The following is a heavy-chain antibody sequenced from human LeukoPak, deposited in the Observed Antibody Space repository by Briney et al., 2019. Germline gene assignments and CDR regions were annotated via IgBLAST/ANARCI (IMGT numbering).Heavy chain of an antibody. CDR3: AKDDYYDSSGYYQKDAFDI. D-gene: IGHD3-22*01. CDR1: GFTFSSYG. Sequence: GRSLRLSCAASGFTFSSYGMHWVRQAPGKGLEWVAVIWYDGSNKYYADSVKGRFTISRDNSKNTLYLQMNSLRAEDTAVYYCAKDDYYDSSGYYQKDAFDIWGQGTMVTVSS. CDR2: IWYDGSNK. J-gene: IGHJ3*02. V-gene: IGHV3-33*06.